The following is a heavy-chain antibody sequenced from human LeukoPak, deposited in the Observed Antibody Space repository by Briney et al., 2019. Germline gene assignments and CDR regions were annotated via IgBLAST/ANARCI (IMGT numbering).Heavy chain of an antibody. Sequence: SATLSLTCTVSGASINTHFYYWGWIRQTPGKGLEWIGNMYYRGSTYYNPSLNSRVSMSLDTSKNQFSLRLTSVTAADTAIYFCARSETIWYYFDHWGQGRLVTVSS. CDR3: ARSETIWYYFDH. J-gene: IGHJ4*02. CDR1: GASINTHFYY. D-gene: IGHD1-7*01. V-gene: IGHV4-39*07. CDR2: MYYRGST.